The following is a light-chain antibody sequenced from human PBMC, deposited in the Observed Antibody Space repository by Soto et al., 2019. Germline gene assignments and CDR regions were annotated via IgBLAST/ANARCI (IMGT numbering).Light chain of an antibody. Sequence: ELVLTQSPGTLSLSPGERATLSCRASQSVSSSYLAWYQQKPGQAPRLLIYGASSRATGIPDRFSGSGSGTDFSLTISRLESEDFAVYHWQQYGSSPLTFGGGTKVEIK. CDR3: QQYGSSPLT. V-gene: IGKV3-20*01. CDR1: QSVSSSY. CDR2: GAS. J-gene: IGKJ4*01.